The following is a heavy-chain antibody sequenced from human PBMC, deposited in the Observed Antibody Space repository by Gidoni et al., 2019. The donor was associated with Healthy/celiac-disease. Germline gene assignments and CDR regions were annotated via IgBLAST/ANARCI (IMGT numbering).Heavy chain of an antibody. D-gene: IGHD3-3*01. J-gene: IGHJ6*02. CDR3: ARGDYDFWSGYTYYYYGMDV. Sequence: QVQLQESGPGLVKPSQTLSLTCTVSGGSISSGSYYWSWIRQPAGKGLEWIGRIYTSGSTNYNPSLKSRVTISVDTSKNQFSLKLSSVTAADTAVYYCARGDYDFWSGYTYYYYGMDVWGQGTTVTVSS. V-gene: IGHV4-61*02. CDR1: GGSISSGSYY. CDR2: IYTSGST.